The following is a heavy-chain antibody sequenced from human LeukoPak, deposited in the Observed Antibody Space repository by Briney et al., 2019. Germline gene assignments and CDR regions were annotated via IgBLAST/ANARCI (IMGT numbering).Heavy chain of an antibody. J-gene: IGHJ6*02. V-gene: IGHV1-2*02. CDR1: GYTFTGYY. CDR2: INPNSGGT. CDR3: ASEKCGGDCGPYYYYGLDV. Sequence: ASVKVSCKASGYTFTGYYMHWVRQAPGQGLEWMGWINPNSGGTNYAQKFQGRVTMTRDTSISTAYMELSRLRSDDTAVYYCASEKCGGDCGPYYYYGLDVWGQGTTVTVSS. D-gene: IGHD2-21*02.